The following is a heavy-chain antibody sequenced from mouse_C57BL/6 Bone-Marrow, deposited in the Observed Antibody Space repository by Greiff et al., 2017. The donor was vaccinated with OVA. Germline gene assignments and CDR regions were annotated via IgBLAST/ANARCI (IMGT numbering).Heavy chain of an antibody. CDR1: GFTFSSYA. J-gene: IGHJ2*01. CDR3: AREGLYFDY. Sequence: EVMLVESGGGLVKPGGSLKLSCAASGFTFSSYAMSWVRQTPEKRLEWVATISDGGSYTYYPDNVKGRFTISRDNAKNNLYLQMSHLKSEDTAMYYCAREGLYFDYWGQGTTLTVSS. V-gene: IGHV5-4*01. CDR2: ISDGGSYT.